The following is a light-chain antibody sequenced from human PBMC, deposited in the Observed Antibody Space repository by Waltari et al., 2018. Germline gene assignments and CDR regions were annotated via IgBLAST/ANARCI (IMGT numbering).Light chain of an antibody. V-gene: IGKV3-15*01. Sequence: ITPSSATLALSPGERATLSCRASLTVSSKLAWYQQKPGQAPRLLIYGASTRATGVPARFSGSGSGTEFTLTISSLQPEDFAAYYCQQNNNWSRTFGQGTKVEIK. CDR3: QQNNNWSRT. CDR2: GAS. CDR1: LTVSSK. J-gene: IGKJ1*01.